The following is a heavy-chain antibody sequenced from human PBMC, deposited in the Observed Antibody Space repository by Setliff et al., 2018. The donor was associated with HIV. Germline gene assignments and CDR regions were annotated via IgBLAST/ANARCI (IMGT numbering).Heavy chain of an antibody. CDR3: ARDGFWSGYIDY. Sequence: SETLSLTCTVSGGSLSRTSYYWGWIRQPPGKGLEWLGTIYFTGSAYYNPSLKSRVTISVDTSKNQFSLKLNSVTAADTAVYYCARDGFWSGYIDYWGQGTLVTVSS. V-gene: IGHV4-39*02. CDR2: IYFTGSA. J-gene: IGHJ4*02. D-gene: IGHD3-3*01. CDR1: GGSLSRTSYY.